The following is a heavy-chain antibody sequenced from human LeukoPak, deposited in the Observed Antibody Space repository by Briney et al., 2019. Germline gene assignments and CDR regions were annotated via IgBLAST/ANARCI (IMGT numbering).Heavy chain of an antibody. CDR3: ARGEPLVNDYYYYYGTDV. Sequence: SVKVSCKASGGTFSSYAISWVRQAPGQGLEWMGGIIPIFGTANYAQKFQGRVTITADESTSTAYMELSSLRSEDTAVYYCARGEPLVNDYYYYYGTDVWGQGTTVTVSS. D-gene: IGHD6-13*01. CDR1: GGTFSSYA. V-gene: IGHV1-69*13. J-gene: IGHJ6*02. CDR2: IIPIFGTA.